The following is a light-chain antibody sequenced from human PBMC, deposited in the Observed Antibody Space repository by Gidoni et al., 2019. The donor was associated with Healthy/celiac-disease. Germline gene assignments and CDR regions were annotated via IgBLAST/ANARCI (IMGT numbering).Light chain of an antibody. V-gene: IGKV1-39*01. Sequence: DIQMTQSPSSLSASVGDRVTITCRASQSISSYLNWYQQKPGKAPKLLIYAASSLQSGVPSRFSGSGSGTDFTLTISSLQPEDFATYYCQQSYSTPEALTFGGGTKVEIK. CDR2: AAS. J-gene: IGKJ4*01. CDR1: QSISSY. CDR3: QQSYSTPEALT.